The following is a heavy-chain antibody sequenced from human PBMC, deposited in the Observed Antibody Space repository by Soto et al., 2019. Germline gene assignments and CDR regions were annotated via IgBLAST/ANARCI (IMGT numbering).Heavy chain of an antibody. CDR1: GGTFSNYA. CDR3: AKDGGRVGYFGNCFDP. D-gene: IGHD1-26*01. J-gene: IGHJ5*02. CDR2: IIPIFGTT. Sequence: QVQLVQSGAELKKPGSSVKVSCKASGGTFSNYAITWVRQAPGQGLEWLGRIIPIFGTTDYAQKFQGRVTITADESTTTAEMELSSLRSDDTAVYYCAKDGGRVGYFGNCFDPWGQGTLVTVSS. V-gene: IGHV1-69*15.